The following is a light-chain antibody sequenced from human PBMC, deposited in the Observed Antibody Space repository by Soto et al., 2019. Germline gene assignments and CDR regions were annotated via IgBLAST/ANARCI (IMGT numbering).Light chain of an antibody. Sequence: IVLTQSPGTLSLSPGERATLSCRASQSVPRSYLAWYQQRPGQAPTLLIYDASNRATGIPDRFSGSESGTDFTLTISSLEPEDFAVYYCQQYYSTPPTFGGGTKVEIK. J-gene: IGKJ4*01. CDR1: QSVPRSY. CDR2: DAS. V-gene: IGKV3-20*01. CDR3: QQYYSTPPT.